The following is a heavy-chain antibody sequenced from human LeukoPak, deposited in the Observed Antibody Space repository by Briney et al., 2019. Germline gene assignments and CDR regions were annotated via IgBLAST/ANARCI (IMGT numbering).Heavy chain of an antibody. Sequence: PSETLSLACTDSGGSISSYYWSWIWQPPGKGLEGIWYIYYSGSTNYNPSLKSRVTISVDTSKNPFSLKLSSVTAADTAVYYCARGEGSWSYYKADWFDPWGQGTLVTVSS. J-gene: IGHJ5*02. V-gene: IGHV4-59*01. CDR3: ARGEGSWSYYKADWFDP. CDR1: GGSISSYY. D-gene: IGHD3-10*01. CDR2: IYYSGST.